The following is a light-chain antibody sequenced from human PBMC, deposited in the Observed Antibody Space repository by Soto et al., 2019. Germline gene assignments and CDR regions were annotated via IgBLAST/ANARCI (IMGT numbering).Light chain of an antibody. Sequence: EIVLAQSPATLSLSPGERATLSCRASQSVSNNYLAWYQQKPGQTPRLLIYGASGRATGIPDRFSGSGSGTDFTLTISRLEPEDFAVFYCQQYGSSPRTFGQGSKVDIK. V-gene: IGKV3-20*01. CDR1: QSVSNNY. J-gene: IGKJ1*01. CDR2: GAS. CDR3: QQYGSSPRT.